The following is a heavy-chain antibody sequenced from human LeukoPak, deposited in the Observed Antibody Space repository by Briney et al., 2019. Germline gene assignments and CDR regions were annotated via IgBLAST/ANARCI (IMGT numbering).Heavy chain of an antibody. CDR2: TYYRSKWYN. D-gene: IGHD5-18*01. J-gene: IGHJ3*02. Sequence: SQTLSLTFAISGDSVSSNSAAWNWLRQSPSRGLEWLGRTYYRSKWYNDYAVSVKSRITINPDTSKNQFSLQLNSVTPEDTAVYYCAREDTAMVKDAFDIWGQGTMVTVSS. CDR1: GDSVSSNSAA. CDR3: AREDTAMVKDAFDI. V-gene: IGHV6-1*01.